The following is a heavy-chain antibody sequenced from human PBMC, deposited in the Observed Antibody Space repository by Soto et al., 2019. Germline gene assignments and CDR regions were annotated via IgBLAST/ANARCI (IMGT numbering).Heavy chain of an antibody. J-gene: IGHJ4*02. V-gene: IGHV4-34*01. CDR3: ARVPLRYSSSHNFDS. CDR2: INHSETF. CDR1: GGSFSGYY. D-gene: IGHD6-19*01. Sequence: SETLSLTCAVYGGSFSGYYWSWVRQPPGKGLEWIAEINHSETFNYNPSLKSRVTLSVDTSKHQFSLKLSSVTAADTAVYYCARVPLRYSSSHNFDSWGQGALVTVSS.